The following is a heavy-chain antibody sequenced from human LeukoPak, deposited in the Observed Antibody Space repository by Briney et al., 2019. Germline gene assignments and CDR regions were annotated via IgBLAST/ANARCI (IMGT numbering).Heavy chain of an antibody. CDR3: AKWGDYDVLTGYYASDF. D-gene: IGHD3-9*01. J-gene: IGHJ4*02. Sequence: PGASLRLSCEASGFIFSNYAMYWVRQAPGKGLEWVSAISGRSDNTYYADSVKGRFTLSRDSSKNTLYLQMNSLRADDTAVYYCAKWGDYDVLTGYYASDFWGQGTLVTVSS. CDR2: ISGRSDNT. CDR1: GFIFSNYA. V-gene: IGHV3-23*01.